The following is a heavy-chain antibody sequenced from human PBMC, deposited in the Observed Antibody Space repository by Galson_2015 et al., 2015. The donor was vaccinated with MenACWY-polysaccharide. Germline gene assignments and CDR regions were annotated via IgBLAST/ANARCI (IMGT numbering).Heavy chain of an antibody. J-gene: IGHJ4*02. CDR3: ARDNGIAARRYYFDY. CDR1: GGTFSRYA. CDR2: IIPIFGTA. Sequence: SVKVSCKASGGTFSRYAISWVRQAPGQGLEWMGGIIPIFGTANYAQKFQGRVTITADESTSTAYMELSSLRFEDTAVYYCARDNGIAARRYYFDYWGQGTLVTVSS. D-gene: IGHD6-6*01. V-gene: IGHV1-69*13.